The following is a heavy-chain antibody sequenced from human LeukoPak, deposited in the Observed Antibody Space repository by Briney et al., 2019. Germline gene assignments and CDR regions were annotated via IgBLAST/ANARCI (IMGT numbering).Heavy chain of an antibody. J-gene: IGHJ5*02. CDR1: GDSVSSNSAA. D-gene: IGHD3-3*01. V-gene: IGHV6-1*01. CDR3: ARERYDFWSPEEFDP. Sequence: SQPLSLTCAISGDSVSSNSAAWNWIRQSPSRGLEWLGRTYYRSKWYNDYAVSVKSRITINPDTSKNQCSLQLNSVTPGDTAVYYCARERYDFWSPEEFDPWGQGTLVTVSS. CDR2: TYYRSKWYN.